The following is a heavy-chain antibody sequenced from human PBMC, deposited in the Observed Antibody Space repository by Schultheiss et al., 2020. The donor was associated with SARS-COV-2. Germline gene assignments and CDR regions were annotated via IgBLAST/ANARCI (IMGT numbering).Heavy chain of an antibody. D-gene: IGHD2-2*02. V-gene: IGHV4-34*01. Sequence: SETLSLTCAVYGGSFSGYYWSWIRQPPGKGLEWIGEINHSGSTNYNPSLKSRVTISVDTSKNQFSLKLSSVTAADTAVYYCARDLGYCSSTSCYRPNDAFDIWGQGTMVTVSS. CDR3: ARDLGYCSSTSCYRPNDAFDI. CDR1: GGSFSGYY. J-gene: IGHJ3*02. CDR2: INHSGST.